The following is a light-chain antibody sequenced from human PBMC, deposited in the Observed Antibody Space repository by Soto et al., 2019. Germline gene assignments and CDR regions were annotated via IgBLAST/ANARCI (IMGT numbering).Light chain of an antibody. CDR2: GAS. J-gene: IGKJ3*01. Sequence: ESVLTQSPGTLSMSPGERATLSCRASQSVSSSYSAWYQQKPGQAPRLLIYGASRRATGIPDRFSGSGSGTDFTLTISRLEPEDFAGYYCQQYGSSPFTFGPGTKVDIK. CDR3: QQYGSSPFT. V-gene: IGKV3-20*01. CDR1: QSVSSSY.